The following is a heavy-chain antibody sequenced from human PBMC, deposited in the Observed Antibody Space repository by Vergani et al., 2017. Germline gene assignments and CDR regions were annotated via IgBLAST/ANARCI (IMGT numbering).Heavy chain of an antibody. CDR1: GGSISSGGYY. J-gene: IGHJ5*02. Sequence: QVQLQESGPGLVKPSQTLSLTCTVSGGSISSGGYYWSWIRQHPGKGLGWIGYIYYSGSTNYNPSLKSRVTISLDTSKNQFALKLSSVTAADTAVYYCARVDTAMAPTFDPWGQGTLVTVSS. V-gene: IGHV4-31*03. CDR2: IYYSGST. CDR3: ARVDTAMAPTFDP. D-gene: IGHD5-18*01.